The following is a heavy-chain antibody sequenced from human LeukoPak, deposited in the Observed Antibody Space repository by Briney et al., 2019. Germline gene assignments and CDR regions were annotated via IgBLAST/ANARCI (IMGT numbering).Heavy chain of an antibody. Sequence: PSGTLSLTCAVYGGSLSGYYWSWIRQPPEKGLEWIGEINHSGSTNYSPSLKSRVTISVDTSKNQFSLKLSSVTAADTAVYYCASGDYDILTGSWGQGTLVTVSS. V-gene: IGHV4-34*01. CDR3: ASGDYDILTGS. J-gene: IGHJ5*02. CDR2: INHSGST. D-gene: IGHD3-9*01. CDR1: GGSLSGYY.